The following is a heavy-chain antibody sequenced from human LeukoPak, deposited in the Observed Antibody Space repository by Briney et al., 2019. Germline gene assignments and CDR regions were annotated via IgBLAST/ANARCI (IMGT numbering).Heavy chain of an antibody. V-gene: IGHV3-33*01. Sequence: GGSLRLSCVASGFTFNKYGVHWVRQAPGKGLEWVAVIWYDGRNEYYADSVKGRFAISRDNDKSTVNLQMNSLRAEDTAVYYCARDGSGLAVRGWFDFWGQGTLVTVSS. CDR3: ARDGSGLAVRGWFDF. CDR1: GFTFNKYG. J-gene: IGHJ5*01. CDR2: IWYDGRNE. D-gene: IGHD3-10*01.